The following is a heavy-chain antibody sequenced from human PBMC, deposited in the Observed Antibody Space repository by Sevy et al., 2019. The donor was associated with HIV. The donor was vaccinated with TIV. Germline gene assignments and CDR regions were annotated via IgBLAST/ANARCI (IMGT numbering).Heavy chain of an antibody. Sequence: GGSLRLSCAASVFTFNRYGMHWVRQAPGKGLEWVAVMLCDGLIKYYVDSVKGRFTISRDNSKNTLYLQMSSLRVEDTAVYFCAKESGRGWHFDYWGQGTLVTVSS. J-gene: IGHJ4*02. CDR1: VFTFNRYG. D-gene: IGHD6-19*01. CDR3: AKESGRGWHFDY. V-gene: IGHV3-33*06. CDR2: MLCDGLIK.